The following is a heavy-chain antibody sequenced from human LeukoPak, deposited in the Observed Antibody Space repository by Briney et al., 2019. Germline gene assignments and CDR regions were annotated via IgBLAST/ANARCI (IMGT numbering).Heavy chain of an antibody. CDR2: INPNSGGT. CDR3: ARSGYYYDILKV. D-gene: IGHD3-9*01. CDR1: GGTFSSYA. V-gene: IGHV1-2*02. Sequence: ASVKVSCKASGGTFSSYAISWVRQAPGQGLEWMGWINPNSGGTNYAQKFQGRVTMTRDTSISTAYMELSRLRSDDTAVYYCARSGYYYDILKVWGQGTLVTVSS. J-gene: IGHJ4*02.